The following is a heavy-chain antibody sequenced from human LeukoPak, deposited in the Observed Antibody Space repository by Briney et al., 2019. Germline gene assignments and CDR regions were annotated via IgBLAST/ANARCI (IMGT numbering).Heavy chain of an antibody. CDR1: GFIFSTYS. CDR3: AKYRTSPPYGLDV. D-gene: IGHD5-12*01. CDR2: ISSTGTYI. V-gene: IGHV3-21*04. J-gene: IGHJ6*02. Sequence: GGSLRLSCAASGFIFSTYSMTWVRQAPGKGLEWVSYISSTGTYIYYADSLKGRFTISRDNSKNTLYLQMNSLRVEDTATYYCAKYRTSPPYGLDVWGQGTTVTVSS.